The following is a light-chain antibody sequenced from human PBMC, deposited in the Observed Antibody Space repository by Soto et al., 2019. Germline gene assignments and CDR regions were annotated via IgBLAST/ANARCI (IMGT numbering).Light chain of an antibody. V-gene: IGLV2-14*01. CDR2: DIS. CDR3: DSYASSSPYV. J-gene: IGLJ1*01. Sequence: QSVLTQPASVSGSPGQSITISCTGTSSDVGGYNYVSWYQQHPGKAPKLMMYDISNRPSGVSNRFSGSKSGNTASLTISGLQAEDEDDYYCDSYASSSPYVFGTGTKLTVL. CDR1: SSDVGGYNY.